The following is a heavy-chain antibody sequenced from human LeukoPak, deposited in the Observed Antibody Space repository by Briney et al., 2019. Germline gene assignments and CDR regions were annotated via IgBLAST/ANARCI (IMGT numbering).Heavy chain of an antibody. CDR2: ISDSGGNT. CDR3: ARGGFLGPDY. V-gene: IGHV3-23*01. J-gene: IGHJ4*02. Sequence: PGGSLRLSCAASGFTFSSYVMTWVRQAPGKGLGWVSTISDSGGNTYYADSVAGRFTISRGNSRDTLYLQMNSLRADDTAVYFCARGGFLGPDYWGQGTLVTVSS. D-gene: IGHD3-16*01. CDR1: GFTFSSYV.